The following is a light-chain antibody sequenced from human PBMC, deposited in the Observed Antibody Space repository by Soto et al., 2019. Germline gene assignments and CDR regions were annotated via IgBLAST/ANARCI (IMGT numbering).Light chain of an antibody. CDR2: GNS. CDR1: SSNIGAGYD. Sequence: QSVLTQPPSVSGAPGQRVTISCTGSSSNIGAGYDVHWYQQLPGTAPKLLIYGNSNRPSGVPDRFSGSKSGTSASLPITGLQAEDEADYYCQSYDSSLSGSFRTGTKLTVL. V-gene: IGLV1-40*01. J-gene: IGLJ1*01. CDR3: QSYDSSLSGS.